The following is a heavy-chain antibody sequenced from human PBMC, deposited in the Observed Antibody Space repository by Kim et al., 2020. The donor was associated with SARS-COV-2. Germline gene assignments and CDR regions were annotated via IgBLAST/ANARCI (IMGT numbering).Heavy chain of an antibody. V-gene: IGHV5-10-1*01. Sequence: GESLKISCKGSGYNFTNYWISWVRQMPGKGPEWMGTIDPSDSYTKYSPPFQGHVTISADKSISTVFLQWSRLEAADTAMYYCARPSYFNSASCYWYFDLWGRGTLVTVSS. J-gene: IGHJ2*01. D-gene: IGHD3-22*01. CDR1: GYNFTNYW. CDR3: ARPSYFNSASCYWYFDL. CDR2: IDPSDSYT.